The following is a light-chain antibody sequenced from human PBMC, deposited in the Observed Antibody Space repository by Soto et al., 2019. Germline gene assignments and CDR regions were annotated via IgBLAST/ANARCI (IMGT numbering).Light chain of an antibody. CDR2: DAS. V-gene: IGKV3-20*01. CDR3: QQYVTSSPRT. J-gene: IGKJ1*01. Sequence: EIVLTQSPGTLSLSPGERATLSCRCSQSVTSSYLAWYQQKPGQAPRLLIYDASTRAAGIPDRFSGSGSGTDFTLTISRLEPEDFAVYYCQQYVTSSPRTFGQGTKVDVK. CDR1: QSVTSSY.